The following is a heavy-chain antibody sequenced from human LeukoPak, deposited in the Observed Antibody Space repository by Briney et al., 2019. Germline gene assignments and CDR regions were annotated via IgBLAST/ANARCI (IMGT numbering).Heavy chain of an antibody. CDR1: GFTFSSYA. CDR2: ISYDGSNK. V-gene: IGHV3-30-3*01. Sequence: GGSLRLSCAASGFTFSSYAMHCVRQAPGKGLEWVAVISYDGSNKYYADSVKGRFTISRDNSKNTLYLQMNSLRAEDTAVYYCARGSPHYDFWSGYRGDFDYWGQGTLVTVSS. CDR3: ARGSPHYDFWSGYRGDFDY. J-gene: IGHJ4*02. D-gene: IGHD3-3*01.